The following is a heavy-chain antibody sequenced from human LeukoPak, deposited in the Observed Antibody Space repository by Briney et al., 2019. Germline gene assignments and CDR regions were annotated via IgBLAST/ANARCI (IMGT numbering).Heavy chain of an antibody. CDR2: ITSSGYT. Sequence: GGSLRLSCAASGFTFSDYYMSWIRQAPGKGLEWVSYITSSGYTNYADSVKGRFTISRDSAKNSLYLLMNSLRAEDTAVYYCARGRYPYYFDYWGQGTLVTVSS. V-gene: IGHV3-11*06. D-gene: IGHD1-1*01. J-gene: IGHJ4*02. CDR3: ARGRYPYYFDY. CDR1: GFTFSDYY.